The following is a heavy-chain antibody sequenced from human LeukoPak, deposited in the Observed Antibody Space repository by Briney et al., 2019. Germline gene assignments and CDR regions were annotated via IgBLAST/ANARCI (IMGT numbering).Heavy chain of an antibody. V-gene: IGHV3-73*01. Sequence: GGSLKLSCAASGFTFSGSAMHWVRQASGKGLEWVGRIRSKANSYATAYAASVKGRFTISRDDSKNTAYPQMNSLKTEDTAVYYCTRLLGGSLLIRDYWGQGTLVTVSS. CDR2: IRSKANSYAT. D-gene: IGHD1-26*01. CDR1: GFTFSGSA. CDR3: TRLLGGSLLIRDY. J-gene: IGHJ4*02.